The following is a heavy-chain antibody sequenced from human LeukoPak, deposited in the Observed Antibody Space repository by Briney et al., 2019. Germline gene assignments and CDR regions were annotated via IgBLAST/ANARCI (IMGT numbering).Heavy chain of an antibody. CDR1: GFTFSSYT. D-gene: IGHD5-24*01. J-gene: IGHJ4*02. V-gene: IGHV3-23*01. CDR3: AKDDRWLQFCC. Sequence: PGGSLRLSCAASGFTFSSYTMSWVRQAPGKGLEWVSAVSGSGGSTYYADSVKGRFTISRDNSKNTLYLQMNSLRAEDTAVYYCAKDDRWLQFCCWGQGTLVTVSA. CDR2: VSGSGGST.